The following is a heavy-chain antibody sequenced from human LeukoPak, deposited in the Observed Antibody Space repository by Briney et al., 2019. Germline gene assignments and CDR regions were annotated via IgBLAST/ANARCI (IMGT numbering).Heavy chain of an antibody. V-gene: IGHV3-21*01. CDR2: ISRSSSYI. Sequence: GGSLRLSCAASGFTFSSYWMHWVRQAPGKGLVWVSSISRSSSYIYYADSVKGRFTISRDNAKNSLYLQMNSLRAEDTAVYYCATEGTAAAGPWGDAFDIWGQGTMVTVSS. CDR1: GFTFSSYW. CDR3: ATEGTAAAGPWGDAFDI. J-gene: IGHJ3*02. D-gene: IGHD6-13*01.